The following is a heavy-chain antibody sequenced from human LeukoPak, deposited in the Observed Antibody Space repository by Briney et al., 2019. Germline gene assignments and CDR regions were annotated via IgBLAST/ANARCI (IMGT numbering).Heavy chain of an antibody. CDR1: GDTFSNYA. Sequence: GASVKVSCKASGDTFSNYAISWVRQAPGQGLEWMGGIIPIFGTAKYAQKFQGRVTITADTSTSTAYMELSSLRSEDTAVYYCARAGWLQYYYSDYWGQGTLVTVSS. D-gene: IGHD5-24*01. CDR3: ARAGWLQYYYSDY. V-gene: IGHV1-69*06. J-gene: IGHJ4*02. CDR2: IIPIFGTA.